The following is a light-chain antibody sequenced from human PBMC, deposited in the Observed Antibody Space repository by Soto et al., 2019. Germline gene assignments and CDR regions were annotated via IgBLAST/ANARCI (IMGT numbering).Light chain of an antibody. V-gene: IGKV3-11*01. J-gene: IGKJ1*01. CDR2: DAS. CDR3: QQNSNLQGT. Sequence: EIVLTQSPATLSLSPGERATLSCRASQSVSSYLAWYQQKPGQAPRLLIYDASNRATGIPARFSGSGSGTEFTLTISSLQSEDFAVYYCQQNSNLQGTFGQGTKVDIK. CDR1: QSVSSY.